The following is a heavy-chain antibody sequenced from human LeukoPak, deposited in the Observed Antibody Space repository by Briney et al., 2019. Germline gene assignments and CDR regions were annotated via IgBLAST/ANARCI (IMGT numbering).Heavy chain of an antibody. J-gene: IGHJ4*02. D-gene: IGHD3-3*01. CDR1: GYTFTSYG. V-gene: IGHV1-18*01. CDR2: ISAYNGNT. CDR3: ARVKKIDDFWSGSTLDY. Sequence: ASVKVSCKASGYTFTSYGISWVRQAPGQGLEWMGWISAYNGNTNYAQKLQGRVTMTTDTSTSTAYMELRSLRSDDTAVYYCARVKKIDDFWSGSTLDYWGQGTLVTVSS.